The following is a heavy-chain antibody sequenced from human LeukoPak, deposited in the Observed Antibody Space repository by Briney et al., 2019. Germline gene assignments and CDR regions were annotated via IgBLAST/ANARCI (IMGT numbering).Heavy chain of an antibody. CDR3: AKVSGSGGTKYQPFDY. V-gene: IGHV3-23*01. Sequence: GGSLRLSCAASGFTFSSYAMSWVRQAPGKGLEWVSAISGSGGSTYYADSVKGRFTISRDNSKNTLYLQMNSLRAEDTAVYYCAKVSGSGGTKYQPFDYWGQRTLVTVSS. CDR1: GFTFSSYA. D-gene: IGHD2-15*01. CDR2: ISGSGGST. J-gene: IGHJ4*02.